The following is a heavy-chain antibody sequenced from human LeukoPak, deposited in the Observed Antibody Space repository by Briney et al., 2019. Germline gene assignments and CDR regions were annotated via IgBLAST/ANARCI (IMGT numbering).Heavy chain of an antibody. Sequence: ASVKLSCKASGYTFTSYGISWERQAPGQGLEWMGFTSAYNGNTNYEQKLQGRVTMTTDTSTSPGYMELRSLRPGNTAVYYCARVHRRSRWELPQGFYYWGQGTLGTVSS. J-gene: IGHJ4*02. CDR3: ARVHRRSRWELPQGFYY. D-gene: IGHD1-26*01. CDR1: GYTFTSYG. V-gene: IGHV1-18*04. CDR2: TSAYNGNT.